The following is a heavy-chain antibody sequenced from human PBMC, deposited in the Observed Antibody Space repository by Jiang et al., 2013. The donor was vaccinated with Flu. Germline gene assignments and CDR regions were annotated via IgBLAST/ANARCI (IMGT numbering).Heavy chain of an antibody. D-gene: IGHD7-27*01. CDR3: AKELGRPFDY. J-gene: IGHJ4*02. V-gene: IGHV3-23*01. CDR2: LVVVVVAT. Sequence: WVRRASREGAWSGSQLLVVVVVATYYADSVKGRFTISRDNSKNTLYLQMNSLRAEDTAVYYCAKELGRPFDYWGQGTLVTVSS.